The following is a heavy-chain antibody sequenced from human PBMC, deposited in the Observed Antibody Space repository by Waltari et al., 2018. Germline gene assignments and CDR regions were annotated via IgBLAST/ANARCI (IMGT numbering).Heavy chain of an antibody. V-gene: IGHV4-39*07. D-gene: IGHD3-3*01. J-gene: IGHJ4*02. CDR2: IYYSGST. Sequence: QLQLQESGPGLVKPSETLSLTCTVSGGSISSSSYYWGWIRQPPGKGLEWIGSIYYSGSTYYNPSLKSRVTISVDTSKNQFSLKLSSVTAADTAVYYCASYYDFWSGDFDYWGQGTLVTVSS. CDR3: ASYYDFWSGDFDY. CDR1: GGSISSSSYY.